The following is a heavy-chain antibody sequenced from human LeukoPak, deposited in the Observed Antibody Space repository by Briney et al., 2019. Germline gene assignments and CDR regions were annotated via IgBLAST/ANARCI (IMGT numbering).Heavy chain of an antibody. J-gene: IGHJ4*02. CDR3: ARTAGNDYGDLPDY. CDR2: ISSSSSYI. D-gene: IGHD4-17*01. CDR1: GFTFSSYA. Sequence: GGSLRLSCGASGFTFSSYAMNWVRQAPGKGLEWVSSISSSSSYIYYADSVKGRFTISRDNAKNSLYLQMNSLRAEDTAVYYCARTAGNDYGDLPDYWGQGTLVTVSS. V-gene: IGHV3-21*01.